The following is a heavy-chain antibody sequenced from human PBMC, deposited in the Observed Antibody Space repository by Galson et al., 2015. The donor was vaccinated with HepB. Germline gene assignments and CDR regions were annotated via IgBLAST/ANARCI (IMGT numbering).Heavy chain of an antibody. V-gene: IGHV6-1*01. CDR1: GDSVSSNSAA. Sequence: CAISGDSVSSNSAAWNWIRQSPSRGLEWLGRTYYRSKWYNDYAVSVKSRITINPDTSKNQFSLQLNSVTPEDTAVYYCAREGLIITDPSRYYFDYWGQGTLVTVSS. J-gene: IGHJ4*02. CDR2: TYYRSKWYN. D-gene: IGHD2-8*01. CDR3: AREGLIITDPSRYYFDY.